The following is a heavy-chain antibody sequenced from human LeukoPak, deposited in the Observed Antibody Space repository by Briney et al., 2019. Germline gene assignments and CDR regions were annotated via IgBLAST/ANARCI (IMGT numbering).Heavy chain of an antibody. CDR1: GGSFSGYY. Sequence: PSETLSLTCAVYGGSFSGYYWSWIRQPPGKGLEWIGEINHSGSTNYNPSLKSRVTISVDTSKNQFSLKLSSVTAADTAVYYCARDLKGIYLYYYHGMDVWGQGTTVTVSS. V-gene: IGHV4-34*01. J-gene: IGHJ6*02. CDR2: INHSGST. CDR3: ARDLKGIYLYYYHGMDV. D-gene: IGHD2/OR15-2a*01.